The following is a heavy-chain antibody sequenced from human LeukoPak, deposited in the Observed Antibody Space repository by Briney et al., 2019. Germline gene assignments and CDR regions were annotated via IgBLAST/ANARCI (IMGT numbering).Heavy chain of an antibody. V-gene: IGHV3-21*01. D-gene: IGHD2-8*02. J-gene: IGHJ4*02. CDR2: ISSSSSYI. CDR3: AGATGREDY. CDR1: GFTFGSYS. Sequence: GGSLRLSCAASGFTFGSYSMNWVRQAPGKGLEWVSSISSSSSYIYYADSVKGRFTISRDNAKNSLYLQMNSLRAEDTAVYYCAGATGREDYWGQGTLVTVSS.